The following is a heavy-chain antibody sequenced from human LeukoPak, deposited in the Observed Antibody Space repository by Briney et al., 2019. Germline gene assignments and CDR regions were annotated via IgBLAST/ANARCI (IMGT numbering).Heavy chain of an antibody. CDR2: ISAYNGKT. CDR3: ARGGTYYPCIDY. CDR1: GYTFTTTY. Sequence: ASVKASCKASGYTFTTTYINWVRQAPGQGLEWMGWISAYNGKTNYAQKFQGRVTMTTDSSTSTAYMDLTSLRSDDTAVYYCARGGTYYPCIDYWGQGTLVTVSS. V-gene: IGHV1-18*01. J-gene: IGHJ4*02. D-gene: IGHD1-26*01.